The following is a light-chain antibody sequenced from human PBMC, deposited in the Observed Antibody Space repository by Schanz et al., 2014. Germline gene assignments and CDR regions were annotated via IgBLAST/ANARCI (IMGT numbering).Light chain of an antibody. J-gene: IGKJ2*01. CDR3: QRHGSSPLYT. CDR2: GAS. V-gene: IGKV3-20*01. CDR1: QSVSGD. Sequence: EIVLTQTPATLSLSPGERATLSCRASQSVSGDLAWYQHKPGQAPRLLIYGASIRATGIPDRFSGSGSGTDFTLTISRLEPEDFAVYYCQRHGSSPLYTFGQGTKVEIK.